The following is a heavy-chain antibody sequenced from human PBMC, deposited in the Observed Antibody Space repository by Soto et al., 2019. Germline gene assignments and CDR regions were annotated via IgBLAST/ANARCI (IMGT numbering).Heavy chain of an antibody. V-gene: IGHV4-59*01. CDR2: IYYSGST. J-gene: IGHJ4*02. CDR3: ARGDYYYDSSGYLGY. Sequence: PSETLSLTCTVSGGSISSYYGSWIRQPPGKGLEWIGYIYYSGSTNYNPSLKSRVTISVDTSKNQFSLKLSSVTAADTAVYYCARGDYYYDSSGYLGYWGQGTLVTSPQ. CDR1: GGSISSYY. D-gene: IGHD3-22*01.